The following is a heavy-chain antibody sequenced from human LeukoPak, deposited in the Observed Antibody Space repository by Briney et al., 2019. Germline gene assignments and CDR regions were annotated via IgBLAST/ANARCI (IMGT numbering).Heavy chain of an antibody. V-gene: IGHV1-2*02. Sequence: ASVKVSCRASGYTFTGYYMHCVRPAPGQGLEWMGWINPNSGGTNYAQKFQGRVTMTRDTSISTAYMELSRLRSDDTAVYYCAILGVGYCSGGSCNPDYSFDYWGQGTLVTVSS. CDR3: AILGVGYCSGGSCNPDYSFDY. CDR1: GYTFTGYY. CDR2: INPNSGGT. D-gene: IGHD2-15*01. J-gene: IGHJ4*02.